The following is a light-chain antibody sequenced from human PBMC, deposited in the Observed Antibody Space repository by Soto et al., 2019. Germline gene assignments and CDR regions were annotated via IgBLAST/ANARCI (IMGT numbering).Light chain of an antibody. Sequence: QLVLPKPTSVSGTPGQRVPVSCSGSSSSLGSNDVYWYQQLPGTAPKLLIYRNNQRPSGVPDRFSGSRSGTSASLAISGLRSGDEADYYCAAWDDRLSGRLFGGGTQLTVL. CDR3: AAWDDRLSGRL. J-gene: IGLJ3*02. V-gene: IGLV1-47*01. CDR2: RNN. CDR1: SSSLGSND.